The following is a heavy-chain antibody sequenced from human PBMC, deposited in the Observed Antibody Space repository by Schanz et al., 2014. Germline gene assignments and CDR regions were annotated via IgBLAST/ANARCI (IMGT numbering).Heavy chain of an antibody. J-gene: IGHJ2*01. D-gene: IGHD1-26*01. Sequence: VHLLDSGGGLVKPGGSLRLSCTASGFPFSDYFMAWIRQPPGRGLEWVSYIGNGGVTIYYADSVKGRFTISRDNSKNSLFLQLNSLRADDTAVYYCARNRGSGGQNWYFDLWGRGTLVTVSS. V-gene: IGHV3-11*01. CDR2: IGNGGVTI. CDR1: GFPFSDYF. CDR3: ARNRGSGGQNWYFDL.